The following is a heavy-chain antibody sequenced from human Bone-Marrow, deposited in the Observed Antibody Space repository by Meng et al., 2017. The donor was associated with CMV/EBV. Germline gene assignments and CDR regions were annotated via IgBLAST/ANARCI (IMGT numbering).Heavy chain of an antibody. CDR1: GGSVSSGYYH. CDR3: AGLIAGLSGRGP. Sequence: GSLRLSCTVSGGSVSSGYYHWNWIRQPPGKGLEWIRQTIDGALINYNPSLQSRLIISVDTSKNQFSLDLNSVTAADTAVYYCAGLIAGLSGRGPWGQGTLVTVSS. J-gene: IGHJ5*02. D-gene: IGHD6-13*01. V-gene: IGHV4-61*01. CDR2: TIDGALI.